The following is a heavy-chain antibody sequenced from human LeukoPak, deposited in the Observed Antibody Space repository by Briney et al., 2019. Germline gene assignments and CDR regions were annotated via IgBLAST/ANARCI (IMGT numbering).Heavy chain of an antibody. V-gene: IGHV4-34*01. D-gene: IGHD6-19*01. CDR1: GGSFSGYY. CDR3: AGIAVAGTVGY. CDR2: INHSGST. J-gene: IGHJ4*02. Sequence: SETLSLTCAVYGGSFSGYYWSWIRQPPGKGLEWIGEINHSGSTNYNPSLKSRVTTSVDTSKNQFSLKLSSVTAADTAVYYCAGIAVAGTVGYWGQGTLVTVSS.